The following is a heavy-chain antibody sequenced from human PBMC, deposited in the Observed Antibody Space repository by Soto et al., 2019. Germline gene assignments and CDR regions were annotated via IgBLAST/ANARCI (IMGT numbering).Heavy chain of an antibody. D-gene: IGHD1-26*01. V-gene: IGHV1-2*02. CDR1: GHTFSGYY. CDR3: GIDFVGADVTVTAGEFGRL. Sequence: QEQLVQSGADIKKPGASVKVSCKASGHTFSGYYVHWGRQAPGQGLEWMGWVNPNSGGTHYAQKLQGMVSVTRDTSVSAVYMELRSLRPAAVYVYFCGIDFVGADVTVTAGEFGRLWGQGTLVTVSS. CDR2: VNPNSGGT. J-gene: IGHJ1*01.